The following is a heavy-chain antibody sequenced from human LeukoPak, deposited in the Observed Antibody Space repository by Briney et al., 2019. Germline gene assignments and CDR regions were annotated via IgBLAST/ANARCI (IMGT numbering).Heavy chain of an antibody. CDR3: ARVANRGIAAAEGGFDY. CDR2: IYYSGST. CDR1: GGSISGYY. D-gene: IGHD6-13*01. Sequence: SETLSLTCTVSGGSISGYYWGWIRQPPGKGLEWIGYIYYSGSTNYNPSLESRVTISIDTSKNQFSLKLSSVTAADTAVYYCARVANRGIAAAEGGFDYWGQGTLVTVSS. V-gene: IGHV4-59*01. J-gene: IGHJ4*02.